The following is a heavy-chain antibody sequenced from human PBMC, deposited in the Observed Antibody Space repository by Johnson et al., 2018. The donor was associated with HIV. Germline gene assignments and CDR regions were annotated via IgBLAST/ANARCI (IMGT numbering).Heavy chain of an antibody. CDR3: ARVSTMIVVARNDAFDI. D-gene: IGHD3-22*01. J-gene: IGHJ3*02. V-gene: IGHV3-30-3*01. CDR2: ISYDGSNK. Sequence: QVQLVESGGGVVQPGRSLRLSCAASGFRFSSYAVHWVRQAPGKGLERVAVISYDGSNKYYADSVKGRFTISRDNVKNSLYLQMNSLRAEDTALYYCARVSTMIVVARNDAFDIWGQGTMVTVSS. CDR1: GFRFSSYA.